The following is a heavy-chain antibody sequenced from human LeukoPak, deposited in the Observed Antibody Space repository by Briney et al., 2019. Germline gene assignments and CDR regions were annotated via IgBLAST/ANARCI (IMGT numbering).Heavy chain of an antibody. V-gene: IGHV3-21*01. D-gene: IGHD4-17*01. J-gene: IGHJ4*02. CDR2: ISSSSSYI. Sequence: GGSLRLSCAASGFTFSSYGMSWVRQAPGKGLEWVSSISSSSSYIYYADSVKGRFTISRDNAKNPLYLQMNSLRAEDTAVYYCARDRSTVTTALDYWGQGTLVTVSS. CDR3: ARDRSTVTTALDY. CDR1: GFTFSSYG.